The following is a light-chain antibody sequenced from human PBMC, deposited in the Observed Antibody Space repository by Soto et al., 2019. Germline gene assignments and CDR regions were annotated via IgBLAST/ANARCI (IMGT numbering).Light chain of an antibody. V-gene: IGKV1-6*01. CDR3: LQDYNYPPT. Sequence: AIQMTQSPSSLSASVGDRVTITCRASQGIRNDLGWYQQKPGKDPKLLIYAASSLHSGIPSRFSGSGSGTDFTLTISSLQPEDFATHYCLQDYNYPPTFGGGTKVEIK. J-gene: IGKJ4*01. CDR2: AAS. CDR1: QGIRND.